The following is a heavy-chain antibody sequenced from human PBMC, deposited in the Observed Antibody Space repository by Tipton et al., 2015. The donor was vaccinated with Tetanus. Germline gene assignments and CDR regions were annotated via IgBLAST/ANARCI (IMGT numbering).Heavy chain of an antibody. CDR2: IWYEGSSE. CDR1: GFSFSTYA. CDR3: ARKVGEGYGDLVVAHRDGVDV. D-gene: IGHD4-17*01. Sequence: SLRLSCAASGFSFSTYAMHWVRQAPGKGLEWVSFIWYEGSSEFYAESVKGRFTISRDNSKNTLYLQLNSLRAEDTGVYYCARKVGEGYGDLVVAHRDGVDVCCQG. V-gene: IGHV3-33*01. J-gene: IGHJ6*02.